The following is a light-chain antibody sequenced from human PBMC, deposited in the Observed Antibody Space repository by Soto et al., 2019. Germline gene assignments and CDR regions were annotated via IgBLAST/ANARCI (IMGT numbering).Light chain of an antibody. CDR3: QQSYSSWAT. Sequence: DIQMTQSPSSLSASIGYRVTITCRARHSISNYLNWYQLKPGKVPKLLIYAASTLKTGVPSRFSGSGSGTDFTLTISSLQPDDSASYYCQQSYSSWATFGGGTKVDIK. V-gene: IGKV1-39*01. J-gene: IGKJ4*01. CDR1: HSISNY. CDR2: AAS.